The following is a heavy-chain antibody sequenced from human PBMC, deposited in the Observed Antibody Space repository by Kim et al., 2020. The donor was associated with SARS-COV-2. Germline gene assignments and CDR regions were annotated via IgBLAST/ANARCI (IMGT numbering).Heavy chain of an antibody. Sequence: PSLKSRVTISVDKSKNQFSLKLSSVTAADTAVYYCASITIFGVVLYGMDVWGQGTTVTVSS. V-gene: IGHV4-4*02. D-gene: IGHD3-3*01. CDR3: ASITIFGVVLYGMDV. J-gene: IGHJ6*02.